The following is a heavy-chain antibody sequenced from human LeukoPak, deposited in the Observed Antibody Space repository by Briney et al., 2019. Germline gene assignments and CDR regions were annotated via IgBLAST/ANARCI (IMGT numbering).Heavy chain of an antibody. D-gene: IGHD2-8*02. V-gene: IGHV3-64*01. CDR3: ARLTGITSCGTVVSSRTDC. CDR2: ISSDGVAT. CDR1: GFTFSTYA. Sequence: GGSLRLSCAASGFTFSTYAMHWVRQAPGKGLEYVSGISSDGVATYYANSVKGRFTISRDNSKNTLYLHMGSLRAEDMAVYYCARLTGITSCGTVVSSRTDCWGQGTLVTVAS. J-gene: IGHJ4*02.